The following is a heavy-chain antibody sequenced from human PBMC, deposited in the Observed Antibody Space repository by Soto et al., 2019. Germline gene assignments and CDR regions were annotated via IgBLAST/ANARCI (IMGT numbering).Heavy chain of an antibody. CDR2: ISAYNGNT. CDR3: ARVVGALGHWLDP. J-gene: IGHJ5*02. Sequence: QVQLEQSGAEVKKPGASVKVSCKASGYTFTSYGISWVRQAPGQGLEWMGRISAYNGNTNYAQMLQGTVTMTTDTPTSTAYMELRSLRSDDTAVYYCARVVGALGHWLDPWCQGTLVTVSS. CDR1: GYTFTSYG. D-gene: IGHD1-26*01. V-gene: IGHV1-18*01.